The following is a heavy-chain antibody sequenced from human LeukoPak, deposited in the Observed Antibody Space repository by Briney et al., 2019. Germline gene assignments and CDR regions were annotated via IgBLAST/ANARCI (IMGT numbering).Heavy chain of an antibody. CDR2: ISSTSSYI. J-gene: IGHJ3*02. Sequence: PGGSLRLSCAASGFTFSSYSMNWVRPAAGKGLEWVSSISSTSSYIYYADSVKGRFTISRDNAKNSLYLQVNSLRAEDTAVYYCARDPLKRAFDIWGQGTMVTVSS. CDR3: ARDPLKRAFDI. CDR1: GFTFSSYS. V-gene: IGHV3-21*01.